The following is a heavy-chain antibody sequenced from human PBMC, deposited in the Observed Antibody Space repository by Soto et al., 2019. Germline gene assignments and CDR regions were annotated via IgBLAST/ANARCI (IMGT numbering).Heavy chain of an antibody. V-gene: IGHV3-48*01. CDR3: ARRWGRTFDY. D-gene: IGHD7-27*01. CDR2: ISSSSSSTI. CDR1: GLTFSSYS. J-gene: IGHJ4*02. Sequence: GGSLRLSCAASGLTFSSYSMNWVRQAPGKGLEWVSYISSSSSSTIYYADSVKGRSTISRDNSKNTLYLQMGSLRAEDMAVYYCARRWGRTFDYWGQGTLVTVSS.